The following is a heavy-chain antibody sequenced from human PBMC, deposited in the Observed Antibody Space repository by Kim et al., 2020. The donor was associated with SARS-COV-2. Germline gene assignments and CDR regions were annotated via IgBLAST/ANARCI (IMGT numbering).Heavy chain of an antibody. D-gene: IGHD3-16*01. Sequence: KDYASSVTGRFIISRDNSRSTLYLQMNSLRAEDTAKYYCAKGGPGWFDLWGRGTLVTVSS. CDR3: AKGGPGWFDL. CDR2: K. J-gene: IGHJ2*01. V-gene: IGHV3-23*01.